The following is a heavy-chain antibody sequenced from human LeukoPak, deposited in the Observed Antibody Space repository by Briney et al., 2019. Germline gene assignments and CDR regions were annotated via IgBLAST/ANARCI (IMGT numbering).Heavy chain of an antibody. D-gene: IGHD3-3*01. J-gene: IGHJ4*02. Sequence: PSETLSLTCTVSGGSISSYYWSWIRQPPGKGLEWIGYIYYSGSTNYIPSLKSGVTISVDTSKNQFSLKLSSVTAADTAVYYCARATAPHYDFWSSYSLYYFDYWGQGTLVTVSS. CDR2: IYYSGST. CDR1: GGSISSYY. V-gene: IGHV4-59*01. CDR3: ARATAPHYDFWSSYSLYYFDY.